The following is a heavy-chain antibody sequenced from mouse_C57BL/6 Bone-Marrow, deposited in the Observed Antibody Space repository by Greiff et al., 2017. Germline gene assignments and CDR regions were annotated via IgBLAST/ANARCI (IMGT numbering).Heavy chain of an antibody. Sequence: EVKLMESGGDLVKPGGSLKLSCAASGFTFSSYGMSWVRQTPDKRLEWVATISSGGSYTYYPDSVKGRFTISRDNAKNTLYLQRSSLKSEDTAMYYCASVSVLLRTWYFDVWGTGTTVTVSS. J-gene: IGHJ1*03. CDR2: ISSGGSYT. V-gene: IGHV5-6*01. CDR1: GFTFSSYG. D-gene: IGHD1-1*01. CDR3: ASVSVLLRTWYFDV.